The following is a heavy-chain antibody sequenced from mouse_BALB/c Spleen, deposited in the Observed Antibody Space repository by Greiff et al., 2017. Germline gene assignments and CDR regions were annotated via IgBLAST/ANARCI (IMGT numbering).Heavy chain of an antibody. J-gene: IGHJ2*01. CDR3: TRGYYGSIFDY. V-gene: IGHV6-6*02. CDR2: IRLKSNNYAT. CDR1: GFTFSNYW. D-gene: IGHD1-1*01. Sequence: EVKLMESGGGLVQPGGSMKLSCVASGFTFSNYWMNWVRQSPEKGLEWVAEIRLKSNNYATHYAESVKGRFTISRDDSKSSVYLQMNNLRAEDTGIYYCTRGYYGSIFDYWGQGTTLTVSS.